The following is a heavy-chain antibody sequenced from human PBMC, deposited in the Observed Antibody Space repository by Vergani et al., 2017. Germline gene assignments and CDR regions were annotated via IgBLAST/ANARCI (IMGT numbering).Heavy chain of an antibody. CDR1: GFTFSSYS. J-gene: IGHJ4*02. CDR2: ISSSSSYI. D-gene: IGHD6-6*01. Sequence: EVQLVESGGGLVKPGGSLRLSCAASGFTFSSYSMNWVRQAPGKGLEWVSSISSSSSYIYYADSVKGRFTISRDNAKNSLYLQMNSLRAEDTAVYYCARDRPIAASFDYWGQGTLVTVSS. V-gene: IGHV3-21*01. CDR3: ARDRPIAASFDY.